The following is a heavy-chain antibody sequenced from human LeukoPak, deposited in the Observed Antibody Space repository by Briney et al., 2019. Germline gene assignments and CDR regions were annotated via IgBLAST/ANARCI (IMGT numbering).Heavy chain of an antibody. J-gene: IGHJ4*02. CDR3: AKGKDC. Sequence: PGRSLRLSCVASGFTFDTYGMQWVRQTPGKGLEWVAVIWYDGGIKYYVDAVKGRFTISRDNSKNTLYLQMNSLRADDTAVYYCAKGKDCWGQGTLVTVSS. CDR2: IWYDGGIK. CDR1: GFTFDTYG. V-gene: IGHV3-33*06.